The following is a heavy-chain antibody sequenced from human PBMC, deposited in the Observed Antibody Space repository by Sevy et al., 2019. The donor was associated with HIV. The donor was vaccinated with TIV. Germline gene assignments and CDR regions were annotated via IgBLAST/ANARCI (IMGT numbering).Heavy chain of an antibody. CDR3: ARLTVGATGIINP. J-gene: IGHJ5*02. CDR2: IYHSGST. Sequence: SETLSLTCAVSGYSISSGYYWGWIRQPPGKGLEWIGSIYHSGSTYYNPSLKSRVTISVDTSKNQFSLKLSSVTAADTAVYYCARLTVGATGIINPWGQGTLVTVSS. D-gene: IGHD1-26*01. V-gene: IGHV4-38-2*01. CDR1: GYSISSGYY.